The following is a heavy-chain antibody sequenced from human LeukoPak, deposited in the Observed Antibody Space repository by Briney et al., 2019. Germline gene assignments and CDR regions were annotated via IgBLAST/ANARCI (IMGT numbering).Heavy chain of an antibody. D-gene: IGHD3-10*01. CDR2: IHHSGST. J-gene: IGHJ6*03. V-gene: IGHV4-38-2*01. CDR3: ARPFRGYHNYMVV. Sequence: SETLSLTCGVCGYSINNGYYWGWIRQPPGKGLEWIGSIHHSGSTYYNPSLRSRVTISVDTSKNQFSLKVTSVTAADTAVYYCARPFRGYHNYMVVWGKGTTVIVSS. CDR1: GYSINNGYY.